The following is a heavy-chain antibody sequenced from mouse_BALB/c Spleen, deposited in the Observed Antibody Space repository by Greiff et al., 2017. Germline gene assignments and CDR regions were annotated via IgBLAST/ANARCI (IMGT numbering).Heavy chain of an antibody. V-gene: IGHV1S29*02. Sequence: EVQVVESGPELVKPGASVKISCKASGYTFTDYNMHWVKQSHGKSLEWIGYIYPYNGGTGYNQKFKSKATLTVDNSSSTAYMELRSLTSEDSAVYYCADGGNPFAYWGQGTLVTVSA. D-gene: IGHD2-1*01. CDR2: IYPYNGGT. CDR3: ADGGNPFAY. CDR1: GYTFTDYN. J-gene: IGHJ3*01.